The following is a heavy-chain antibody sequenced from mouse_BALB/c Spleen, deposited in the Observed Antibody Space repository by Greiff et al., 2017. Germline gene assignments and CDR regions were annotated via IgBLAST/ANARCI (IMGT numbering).Heavy chain of an antibody. D-gene: IGHD2-3*01. CDR1: GFTFSSYA. CDR3: ARRNDGYYHAMDY. J-gene: IGHJ4*01. CDR2: ISSGGST. V-gene: IGHV5-6-5*01. Sequence: DVKLVESGGGLVKPGGSLKLSCAASGFTFSSYAMSWVRQTPEKRLEWVASISSGGSTYYPDSVKGRFTISRDNARNILYLQMSSLRSEDTAMYYCARRNDGYYHAMDYWGQGTSVTVSS.